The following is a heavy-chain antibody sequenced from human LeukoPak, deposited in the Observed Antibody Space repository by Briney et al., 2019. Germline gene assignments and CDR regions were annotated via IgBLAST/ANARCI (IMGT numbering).Heavy chain of an antibody. CDR3: ARLGPASSGWPESFDY. Sequence: GGSLRLSCAVSGFTFSDHWMNWVRQAPGKGLEWVANIKRDGSEKYYVDSVKGRFTISRDNAKNSLDLQMNSLRVEDTAVYYCARLGPASSGWPESFDYWGQGTLVTVSS. CDR1: GFTFSDHW. D-gene: IGHD6-19*01. CDR2: IKRDGSEK. V-gene: IGHV3-7*03. J-gene: IGHJ4*02.